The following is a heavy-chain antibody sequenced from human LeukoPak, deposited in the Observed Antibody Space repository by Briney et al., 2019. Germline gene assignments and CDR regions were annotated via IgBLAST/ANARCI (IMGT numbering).Heavy chain of an antibody. D-gene: IGHD1-26*01. CDR2: ISSSGSTI. V-gene: IGHV3-11*04. J-gene: IGHJ3*02. CDR1: VFTFSDYY. CDR3: ARANRGWWVLLRGAFDI. Sequence: GGSLRLSCAASVFTFSDYYMGWIRQAPGKGLEWVSFISSSGSTIYYADSVKGRFTISRDNAKNSLYLQMNSLRAEDTAVYYCARANRGWWVLLRGAFDIWGQGTMVTVSS.